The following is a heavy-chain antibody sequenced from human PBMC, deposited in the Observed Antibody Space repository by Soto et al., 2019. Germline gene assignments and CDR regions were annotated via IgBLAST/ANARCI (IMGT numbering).Heavy chain of an antibody. D-gene: IGHD6-19*01. Sequence: HPGGSLRLSCAASGFTLSSYVMHWVRQAPGKGLEWVARISYAGNDNYYADSVKGRFTISGDNSKKTLYLQMTSLRADDTAVYYCARDRQQWLEPAGGALPFWGQGTMVTVS. J-gene: IGHJ3*01. CDR2: ISYAGNDN. CDR3: ARDRQQWLEPAGGALPF. V-gene: IGHV3-30-3*01. CDR1: GFTLSSYV.